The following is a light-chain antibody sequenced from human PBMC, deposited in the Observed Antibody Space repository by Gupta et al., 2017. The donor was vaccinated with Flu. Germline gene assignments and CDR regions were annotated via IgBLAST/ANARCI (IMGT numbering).Light chain of an antibody. CDR1: SSDVGGSNY. Sequence: QSALNQPPSASGSPGQSVTISCTGTSSDVGGSNYVSWYQQHPGKAPKLMIYEVTKRSSGVPDRFSGSKSANTASLIVSGLQAEDEADYYCSSYAGNNNLVFGGGTKLTVL. CDR3: SSYAGNNNLV. J-gene: IGLJ3*02. V-gene: IGLV2-8*01. CDR2: EVT.